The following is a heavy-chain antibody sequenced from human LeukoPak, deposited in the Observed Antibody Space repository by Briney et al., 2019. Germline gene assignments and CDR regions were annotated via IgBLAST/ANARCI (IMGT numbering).Heavy chain of an antibody. CDR2: IYSGGST. CDR1: GFTVGNDY. Sequence: GGSLRLSSAASGFTVGNDYLSWVRQAPGKGLEWVSHIYSGGSTFYADSVKDRFTISRDSSNNTLFLQMNSLTVEDTAMYYCARDGRVHDGFHIWGQGTMVIVSS. J-gene: IGHJ3*02. CDR3: ARDGRVHDGFHI. V-gene: IGHV3-66*01.